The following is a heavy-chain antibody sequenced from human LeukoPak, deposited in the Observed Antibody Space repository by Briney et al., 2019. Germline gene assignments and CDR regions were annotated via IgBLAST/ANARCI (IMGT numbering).Heavy chain of an antibody. CDR1: GYIFPDYY. D-gene: IGHD6-13*01. J-gene: IGHJ6*02. Sequence: GASVKVSCKGSGYIFPDYYIYWVRQAPGQGLEWMGRINPNSGGTNYAQKFQGWVTMTRDTSISTAYMELSRLRSDDTAVYYCAREFWYSAGSMDVWGQGTTVTVSS. CDR3: AREFWYSAGSMDV. CDR2: INPNSGGT. V-gene: IGHV1-2*04.